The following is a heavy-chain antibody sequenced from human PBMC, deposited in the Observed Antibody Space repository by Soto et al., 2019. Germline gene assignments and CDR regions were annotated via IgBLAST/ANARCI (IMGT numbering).Heavy chain of an antibody. CDR3: ARKTGGNWNYNAFDI. D-gene: IGHD1-7*01. Sequence: QVQLVQSGAEVKKPGSSVKVSCKASGGTFSSYTISWVRQAPGQGLEWMGRIIPILGIANYAQKFQGRVTITADKSTSTAYMELSSLRSEDTAVYYCARKTGGNWNYNAFDIWGQGTMVTVSS. V-gene: IGHV1-69*02. CDR2: IIPILGIA. J-gene: IGHJ3*02. CDR1: GGTFSSYT.